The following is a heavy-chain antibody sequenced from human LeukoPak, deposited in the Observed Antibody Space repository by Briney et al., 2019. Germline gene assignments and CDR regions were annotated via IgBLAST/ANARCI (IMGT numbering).Heavy chain of an antibody. D-gene: IGHD2-15*01. V-gene: IGHV3-30*18. CDR1: GFTFSSYG. CDR2: ISYDGSNN. CDR3: AKDRGYCSGGSCQYYYYGMDV. J-gene: IGHJ6*02. Sequence: GGSLRLSCAASGFTFSSYGMHWVRQAPGKGLEWVAVISYDGSNNYYADSVKGRFTISRDNSKNTLYLQMNSLRAEDTAVYYCAKDRGYCSGGSCQYYYYGMDVWGQGTTVTVSS.